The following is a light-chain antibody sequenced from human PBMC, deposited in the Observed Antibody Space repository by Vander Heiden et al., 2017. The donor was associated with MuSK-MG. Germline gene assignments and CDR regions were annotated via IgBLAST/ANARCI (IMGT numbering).Light chain of an antibody. V-gene: IGKV3-20*01. CDR2: GAS. J-gene: IGKJ4*01. CDR1: QSVSSSY. Sequence: EIVLTQSPGTLSLSPGERATLSCRASQSVSSSYLAWYQQKPGQAPRLLIYGASSRATGIPDRFSASGSGTDFTLTISILEPEDFAVYYCQRDAGSPLTFGGGTKVEIK. CDR3: QRDAGSPLT.